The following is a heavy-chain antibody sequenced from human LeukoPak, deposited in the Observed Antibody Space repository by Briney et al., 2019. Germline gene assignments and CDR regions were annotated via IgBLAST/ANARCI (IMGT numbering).Heavy chain of an antibody. Sequence: GRSLRLSCAASRFTFSTYTMNWVRQAPGKGLEWVSFISSSSTYIYYADSVKGRFTISRDHAKNSLYLQMNSLRAEDTAVDYCARDRLRGMAEFDFWGQGTLVTVSS. V-gene: IGHV3-21*01. D-gene: IGHD6-13*01. J-gene: IGHJ4*02. CDR2: ISSSSTYI. CDR1: RFTFSTYT. CDR3: ARDRLRGMAEFDF.